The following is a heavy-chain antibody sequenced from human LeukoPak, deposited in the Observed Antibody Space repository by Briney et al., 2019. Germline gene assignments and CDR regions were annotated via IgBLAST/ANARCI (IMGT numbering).Heavy chain of an antibody. V-gene: IGHV4-59*12. CDR2: IYYSGST. Sequence: SETLSLTCTVSGGSISSYYWSWIRQPPGKGLEWIGYIYYSGSTNYKPSLKSRVTMSVDTSKKQFSLRLSSVTAADTAVYYCARTPIYYFDNSGYYNWGQGTLVTVSS. J-gene: IGHJ4*02. CDR1: GGSISSYY. CDR3: ARTPIYYFDNSGYYN. D-gene: IGHD3-22*01.